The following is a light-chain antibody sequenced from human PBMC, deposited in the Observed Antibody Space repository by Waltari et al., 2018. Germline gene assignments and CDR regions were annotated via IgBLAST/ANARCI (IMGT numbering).Light chain of an antibody. CDR2: RKS. V-gene: IGLV1-47*01. CDR3: AAWDNSLSAWV. J-gene: IGLJ3*02. Sequence: QSVLTQPPTASGTPGQRVTIPCSGSSPNPGSNPGHWYQPLPGTAPKPPIYRKSQRPSGVPDRLSGSKSGTSASLAMSGLRSEDEADYYCAAWDNSLSAWVFGGGTKLTVL. CDR1: SPNPGSNP.